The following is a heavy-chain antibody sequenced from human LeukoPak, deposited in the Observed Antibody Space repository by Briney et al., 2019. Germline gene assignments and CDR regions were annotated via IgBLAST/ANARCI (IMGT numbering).Heavy chain of an antibody. CDR2: IYPGDSDT. Sequence: GESLQISCKGSGYSFTSYWIGWVRQMPGKGLEWMGIIYPGDSDTRYSPSFQGQVTISADKSISTAYLQWSSLKASDTAMYYCARHGHCGGDCYSANDAFDIWGQGTMVTVSS. CDR1: GYSFTSYW. D-gene: IGHD2-21*02. J-gene: IGHJ3*02. CDR3: ARHGHCGGDCYSANDAFDI. V-gene: IGHV5-51*01.